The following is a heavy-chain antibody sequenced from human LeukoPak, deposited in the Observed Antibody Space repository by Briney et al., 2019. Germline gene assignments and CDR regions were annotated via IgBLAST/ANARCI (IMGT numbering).Heavy chain of an antibody. D-gene: IGHD3-10*01. Sequence: PGGSLRLSCAASGFTFSSYSMNWVRQAPGKGLEWVSSISGSSSYIYYADSVKGRFTISRDNAKNSLYLQMNSLRAEDTAVYYCARDHMVRGVTALYYFDYWGQGTLVTVSS. J-gene: IGHJ4*02. V-gene: IGHV3-21*01. CDR2: ISGSSSYI. CDR1: GFTFSSYS. CDR3: ARDHMVRGVTALYYFDY.